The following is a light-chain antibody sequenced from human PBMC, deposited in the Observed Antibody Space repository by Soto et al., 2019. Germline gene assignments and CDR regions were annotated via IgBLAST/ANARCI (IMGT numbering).Light chain of an antibody. Sequence: EIVLTQSPGTLSLSPRDRATLSCRASQSVRSNFLAWYQQKPGQAPRLLIYGASNRATGIPDRFSGSGSGTDFTLTITRLEPEDFALYYCQRYDSFRTFGQGTKVEI. V-gene: IGKV3-20*01. CDR1: QSVRSNF. CDR3: QRYDSFRT. CDR2: GAS. J-gene: IGKJ1*01.